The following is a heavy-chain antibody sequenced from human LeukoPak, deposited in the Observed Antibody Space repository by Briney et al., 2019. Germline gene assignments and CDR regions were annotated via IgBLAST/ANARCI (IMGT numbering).Heavy chain of an antibody. D-gene: IGHD4-17*01. V-gene: IGHV4-39*07. Sequence: PSETLSLTCTVSGGSISSSSYYWGWIRQSPGKGLEWIGTIYYSGSTYYNPSLKSRVTISVDTSKNQFSLKLSSVTAADTAVYFCARGHNYGDYVDYWGQGTLVTVSS. CDR3: ARGHNYGDYVDY. CDR1: GGSISSSSYY. CDR2: IYYSGST. J-gene: IGHJ4*02.